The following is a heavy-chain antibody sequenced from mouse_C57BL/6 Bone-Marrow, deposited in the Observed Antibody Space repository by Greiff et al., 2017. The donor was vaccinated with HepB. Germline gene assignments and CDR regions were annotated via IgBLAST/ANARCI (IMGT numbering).Heavy chain of an antibody. Sequence: VQLQQSGPELVKPGASVKIPCKASGYTFTDYNMAWVKQSHGKSLEWIGDINPNNGGTIYNQKFKGKATLTVDKSSSTAYMELRSLTSEDTAVYYCARHYGSSYNWYFDVWGTGTTVTVSS. V-gene: IGHV1-18*01. J-gene: IGHJ1*03. CDR3: ARHYGSSYNWYFDV. CDR1: GYTFTDYN. D-gene: IGHD1-1*01. CDR2: INPNNGGT.